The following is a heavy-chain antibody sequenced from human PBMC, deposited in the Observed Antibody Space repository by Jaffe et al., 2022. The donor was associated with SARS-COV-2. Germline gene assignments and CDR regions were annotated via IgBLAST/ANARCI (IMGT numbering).Heavy chain of an antibody. V-gene: IGHV3-30-3*01. CDR1: GFTLSRYS. J-gene: IGHJ4*02. CDR2: ISYDGNNI. D-gene: IGHD3-3*01. Sequence: QVQLVESGGGVVQPGRSLRLSCAASGFTLSRYSMHWGRQAPGKGLEWVAFISYDGNNIYYADSVKGRFTISRDNSRNTLYLQMNSLRAEDTAVYYCAREDRLWSGYSFDYWGQGTLVTVSS. CDR3: AREDRLWSGYSFDY.